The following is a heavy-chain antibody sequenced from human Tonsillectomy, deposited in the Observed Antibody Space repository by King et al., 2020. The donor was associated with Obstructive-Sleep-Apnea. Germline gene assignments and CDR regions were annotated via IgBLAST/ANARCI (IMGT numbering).Heavy chain of an antibody. CDR3: ARRSGISYGYFDF. D-gene: IGHD3-16*01. V-gene: IGHV3-23*04. J-gene: IGHJ4*02. CDR2: LTGSVDTT. Sequence: VQLVESGGGLVEPGKSLRLSCAASGFTFRNYAMSWVRQAPGKVLEWVSALTGSVDTTYYADAFNGRFPISRDNSREWLYLEMNRPTVQDTAVYYCARRSGISYGYFDFWGQGILVTVSS. CDR1: GFTFRNYA.